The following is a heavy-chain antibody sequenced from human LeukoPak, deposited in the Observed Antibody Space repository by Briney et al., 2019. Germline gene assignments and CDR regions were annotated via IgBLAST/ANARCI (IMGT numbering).Heavy chain of an antibody. CDR3: AREPEKVLSCSGGSCPLGY. V-gene: IGHV1-18*01. J-gene: IGHJ4*02. D-gene: IGHD2-15*01. Sequence: ASVKVSCKASGYTFTSYGISWVRQAPGQGLEWMGWISAYNGNTNYAQKLQGRVTMTTDTSTSTAYMELRSLRSDDTAVYYCAREPEKVLSCSGGSCPLGYWGQGTLVTVSS. CDR2: ISAYNGNT. CDR1: GYTFTSYG.